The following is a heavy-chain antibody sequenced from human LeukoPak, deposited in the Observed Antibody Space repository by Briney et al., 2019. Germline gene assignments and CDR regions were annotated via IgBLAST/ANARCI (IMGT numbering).Heavy chain of an antibody. CDR3: ARDYYDSSGYYYTPFDY. CDR1: GGSFSGYY. J-gene: IGHJ4*02. D-gene: IGHD3-22*01. Sequence: SETLSLTCAVYGGSFSGYYWSWIRQPPGKGLEWIGEINHSGSTNYNPSLKSRVTISVDTSKNQFSLKLSSVTAADTAVYYCARDYYDSSGYYYTPFDYWGQGTLVTASS. CDR2: INHSGST. V-gene: IGHV4-34*01.